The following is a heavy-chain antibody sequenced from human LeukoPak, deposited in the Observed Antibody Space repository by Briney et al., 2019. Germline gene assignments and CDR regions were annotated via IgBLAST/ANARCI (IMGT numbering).Heavy chain of an antibody. J-gene: IGHJ4*02. CDR1: GFTFSSYA. D-gene: IGHD3-22*01. Sequence: PGGSLRLSCAASGFTFSSYAMHWVRQAPGKGLEWVAVISYDGSNKYYADSVKGRFTISRDNSKNTLYLQMNSLRAEDTAVYYCARDLRTDYYDSSASDYWGQGTLVTVSS. CDR3: ARDLRTDYYDSSASDY. V-gene: IGHV3-30-3*01. CDR2: ISYDGSNK.